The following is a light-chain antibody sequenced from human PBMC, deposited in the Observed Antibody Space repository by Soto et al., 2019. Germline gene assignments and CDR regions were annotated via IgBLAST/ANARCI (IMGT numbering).Light chain of an antibody. CDR3: QQYSTNSRT. J-gene: IGKJ2*02. Sequence: DIQMTQSPSTLTASVGDRVTITCRASQTISTWLAWYQHEPGTAPKLLIYKASSLEPGVPSRFSGSGSGTEFTLTISSLQPDEFATYYCQQYSTNSRTFGQGTKVETK. V-gene: IGKV1-5*03. CDR2: KAS. CDR1: QTISTW.